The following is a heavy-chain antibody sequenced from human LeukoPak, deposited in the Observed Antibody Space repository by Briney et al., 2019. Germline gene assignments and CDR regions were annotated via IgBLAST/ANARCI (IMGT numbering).Heavy chain of an antibody. J-gene: IGHJ4*02. D-gene: IGHD1-20*01. CDR2: ISSSSSYI. CDR1: GFTFSSYS. V-gene: IGHV3-21*01. Sequence: PGGSLRLSCAASGFTFSSYSMNWVRQAPGKGLEWVSSISSSSSYIYYADSVKGRFTISRDNAKNSLYLQMNSLRAEDTAVYYCARERGITGTGDYWGQGTLVTVSS. CDR3: ARERGITGTGDY.